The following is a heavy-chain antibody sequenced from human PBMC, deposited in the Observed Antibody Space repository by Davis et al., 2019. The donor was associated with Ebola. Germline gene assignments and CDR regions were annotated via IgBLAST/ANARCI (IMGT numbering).Heavy chain of an antibody. CDR2: IGPSGNSF. Sequence: GESLKISCEVSGFTFSDYYMSWMPPPPGKGLEWIAYIGPSGNSFYCADSVKGRFTISRDNSKNTVYLQMNGLRAEDTAVYFCARDYWPHSDYYYGMDVWGQGTTVTVSS. V-gene: IGHV3-11*04. D-gene: IGHD2-8*02. J-gene: IGHJ6*02. CDR3: ARDYWPHSDYYYGMDV. CDR1: GFTFSDYY.